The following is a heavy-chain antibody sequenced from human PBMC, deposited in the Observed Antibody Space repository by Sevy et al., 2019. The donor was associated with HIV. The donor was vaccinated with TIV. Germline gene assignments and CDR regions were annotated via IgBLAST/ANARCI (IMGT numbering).Heavy chain of an antibody. CDR2: ISYDGSNK. CDR1: GFTFSSYA. V-gene: IGHV3-30-3*01. Sequence: GESLKISCAASGFTFSSYAMHWVRQAPGKGLEWVAVISYDGSNKYYADSVKGRFTISRDNSKNTLYLQMNSLRAEDTAVYYCARAVQYSYGSRDYYYGMDVWGQGTTVTVSS. J-gene: IGHJ6*02. D-gene: IGHD5-18*01. CDR3: ARAVQYSYGSRDYYYGMDV.